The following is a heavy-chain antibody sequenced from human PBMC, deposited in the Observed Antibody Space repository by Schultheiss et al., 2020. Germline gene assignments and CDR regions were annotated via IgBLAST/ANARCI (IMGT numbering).Heavy chain of an antibody. CDR2: IYYSGST. CDR3: ARGATIFGVVMDV. J-gene: IGHJ6*02. V-gene: IGHV4-34*09. D-gene: IGHD3-3*01. Sequence: SETLSLTCAVYGGSFSGYYWSWIRQPPGKGLEWIGYIYYSGSTYYNPSFKSRVTISLDTSKNLFSLKLSSVTAADTAVYYCARGATIFGVVMDVWGQGTTVTVSS. CDR1: GGSFSGYY.